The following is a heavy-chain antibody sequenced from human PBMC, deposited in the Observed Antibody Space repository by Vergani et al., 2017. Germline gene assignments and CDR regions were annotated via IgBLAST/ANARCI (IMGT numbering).Heavy chain of an antibody. CDR3: ARGTIEVQRAYSIDY. V-gene: IGHV4-61*02. CDR2: IYTSGST. D-gene: IGHD3-3*01. J-gene: IGHJ4*02. Sequence: QVQLQESGPGLVKPPQTLSLTCTVSGGSISSGSYYWSWIRQPAGKGLEWIGRIYTSGSTNYNPSLKRRVTISVDTSKNQFSLKLSSVTAADTAVYYCARGTIEVQRAYSIDYWGQGTLVTVSS. CDR1: GGSISSGSYY.